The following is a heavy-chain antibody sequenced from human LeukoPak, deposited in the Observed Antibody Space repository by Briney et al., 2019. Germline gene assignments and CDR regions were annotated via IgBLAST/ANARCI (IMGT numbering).Heavy chain of an antibody. CDR2: INYSVTIM. Sequence: GSLRLSCAASGFTFSNYAMSWVRQAPGKGLEWVSSINYSVTIMYYAASVRGRFTISRDDSKNTVYLQVNSLRAEDTAVYYCAKKASGRYYYFYSWGQGTLV. CDR3: AKKASGRYYYFYS. J-gene: IGHJ4*02. D-gene: IGHD3-10*01. V-gene: IGHV3-23*05. CDR1: GFTFSNYA.